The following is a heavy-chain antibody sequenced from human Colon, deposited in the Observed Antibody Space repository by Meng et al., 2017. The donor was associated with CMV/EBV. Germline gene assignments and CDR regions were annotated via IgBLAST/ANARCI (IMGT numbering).Heavy chain of an antibody. CDR2: IYWNDDK. Sequence: SGPTLVKPTQTLTLTCTFSGFSFSTSGVGVGWIRQPPGKALEWLALIYWNDDKRYSPSLHTRLTITKDTSKNQVVLTMTNMDPVDTATYYCVHSASNRNYVSLDYWGQGTLVTVSS. D-gene: IGHD1-7*01. CDR3: VHSASNRNYVSLDY. J-gene: IGHJ4*02. CDR1: GFSFSTSGVG. V-gene: IGHV2-5*01.